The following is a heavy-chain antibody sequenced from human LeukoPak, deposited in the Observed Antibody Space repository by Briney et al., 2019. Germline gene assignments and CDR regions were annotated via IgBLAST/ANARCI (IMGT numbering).Heavy chain of an antibody. D-gene: IGHD6-19*01. J-gene: IGHJ4*02. V-gene: IGHV3-21*01. Sequence: PGGSLRLSCAASGFSFSSYAMNWVRQRPGKGLEWVSSISSTGSNIYYADSVKGRFTISRDNAKNSMSLQMNSLRAEDTAVYYCATEFLGAVAETGDYWGQGALVTVSS. CDR1: GFSFSSYA. CDR3: ATEFLGAVAETGDY. CDR2: ISSTGSNI.